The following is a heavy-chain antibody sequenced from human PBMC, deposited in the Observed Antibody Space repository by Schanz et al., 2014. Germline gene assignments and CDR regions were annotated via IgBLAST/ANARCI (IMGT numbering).Heavy chain of an antibody. CDR3: ARGGRTTYNYYYGMDV. J-gene: IGHJ6*02. CDR1: GGSISSSNYY. CDR2: IYYSGNT. D-gene: IGHD1-1*01. Sequence: QVQLQESGPGLVKPSQTLSLTCTVSGGSISSSNYYWGWIRQPPGKGLEWIGSIYYSGNTYYNPSLKSRVTISVDTSKNQFSLKLSSVTAADTAVYYCARGGRTTYNYYYGMDVWGQGTTVTVSS. V-gene: IGHV4-39*07.